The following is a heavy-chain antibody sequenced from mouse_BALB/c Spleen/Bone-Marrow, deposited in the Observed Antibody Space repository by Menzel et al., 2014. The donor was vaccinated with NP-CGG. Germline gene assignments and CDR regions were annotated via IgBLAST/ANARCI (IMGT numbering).Heavy chain of an antibody. Sequence: EVKLTESGGGLVKPGGSLKLSCAASGFAFSSYDMSWVHQTPEKRLEWVAYTSSGGGSTYYPDTVKGRFTISRDNAKSTLYLQMSSLKSEDTAMYYCARQGYYDYDYAMDYWGQGTSVTVSS. J-gene: IGHJ4*01. D-gene: IGHD2-4*01. V-gene: IGHV5-12-1*01. CDR3: ARQGYYDYDYAMDY. CDR1: GFAFSSYD. CDR2: TSSGGGST.